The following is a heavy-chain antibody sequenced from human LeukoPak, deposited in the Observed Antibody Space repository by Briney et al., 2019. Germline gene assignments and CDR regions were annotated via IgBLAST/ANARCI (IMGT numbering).Heavy chain of an antibody. J-gene: IGHJ3*02. Sequence: SETLSLTCTVSGDSLSSSTYFWGWMRQPPGKGLEWIGNIFYSGSTYYNPSLKSRVTISVDTSKNQFSLKLSSVTAADTAVYYCARDLYYYDSSGYYFGAFDIWGQGTMVTVSS. CDR3: ARDLYYYDSSGYYFGAFDI. CDR2: IFYSGST. D-gene: IGHD3-22*01. CDR1: GDSLSSSTYF. V-gene: IGHV4-39*07.